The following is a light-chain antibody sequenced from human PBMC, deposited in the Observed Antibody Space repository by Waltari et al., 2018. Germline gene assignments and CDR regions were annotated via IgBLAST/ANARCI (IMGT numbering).Light chain of an antibody. Sequence: DIQMTPSPSTLSASVGDRVTITCRASQSISSLLAWYQQKPGKAPKLLIYKASSLESGVPSRFSGSGSGTEFTLTISSLQPDDFATYYCQQYNTYPLTFGGGTKVEIK. CDR3: QQYNTYPLT. V-gene: IGKV1-5*03. J-gene: IGKJ4*01. CDR2: KAS. CDR1: QSISSL.